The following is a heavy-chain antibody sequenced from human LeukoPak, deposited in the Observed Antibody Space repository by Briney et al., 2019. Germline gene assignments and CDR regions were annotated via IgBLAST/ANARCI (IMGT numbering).Heavy chain of an antibody. V-gene: IGHV3-23*01. CDR2: ISGSGGST. J-gene: IGHJ5*02. D-gene: IGHD6-13*01. CDR3: AKDPSRGGAAAGYNNWFDP. CDR1: GITVSTNY. Sequence: GGSLRLSCAASGITVSTNYMSWVRQAPGKGLEWVSAISGSGGSTYYADSVKGRFTISRDNSKNTLYLQMNSLRAEDTAVYYCAKDPSRGGAAAGYNNWFDPWGQGTLVTVSS.